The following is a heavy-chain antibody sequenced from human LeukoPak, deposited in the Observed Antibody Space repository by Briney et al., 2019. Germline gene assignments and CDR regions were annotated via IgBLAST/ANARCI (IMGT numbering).Heavy chain of an antibody. V-gene: IGHV3-23*01. Sequence: GGSLRLSCAASGFTFSNFAMIWVRQAPGKGLEWVSVIGSDSGGIQYADSVKGQFTISRDNSKNTLHLQMNSLRADDTALYYCAKYRTTSAPPRNFDYWGQGTLVTVSS. J-gene: IGHJ4*02. D-gene: IGHD1-14*01. CDR1: GFTFSNFA. CDR2: IGSDSGGI. CDR3: AKYRTTSAPPRNFDY.